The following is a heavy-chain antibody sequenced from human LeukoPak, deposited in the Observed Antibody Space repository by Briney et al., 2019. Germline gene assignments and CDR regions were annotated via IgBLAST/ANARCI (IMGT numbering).Heavy chain of an antibody. CDR3: ARELNGYGYYFFDY. Sequence: GGSLRLSCEVSGLPFTLYNMNWVRQAPGKGLEWLSYIRSSTNTIYYADSVKGRFTISRDNAKNSLYLQMNGLGAEDTAVYYCARELNGYGYYFFDYWGPGTLVTVSS. CDR2: IRSSTNTI. D-gene: IGHD3-16*01. V-gene: IGHV3-48*04. CDR1: GLPFTLYN. J-gene: IGHJ4*02.